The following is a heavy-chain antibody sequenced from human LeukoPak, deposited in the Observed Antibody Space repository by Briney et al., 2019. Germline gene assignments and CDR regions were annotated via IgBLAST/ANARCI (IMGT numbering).Heavy chain of an antibody. Sequence: SETLSLTCAVYGGSFSGYYWSWIRQPPGKGLEWIGEINHSGSTNCNPSLKSRVTISVDTSKNQFSLKLSSVTAADTAVYYCARGSVGAARPSPFDYWGQGTLVTVSS. CDR1: GGSFSGYY. CDR3: ARGSVGAARPSPFDY. D-gene: IGHD6-6*01. V-gene: IGHV4-34*01. J-gene: IGHJ4*02. CDR2: INHSGST.